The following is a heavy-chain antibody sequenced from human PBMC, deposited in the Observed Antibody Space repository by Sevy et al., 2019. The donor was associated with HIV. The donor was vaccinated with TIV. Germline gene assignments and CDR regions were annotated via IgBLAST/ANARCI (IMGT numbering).Heavy chain of an antibody. J-gene: IGHJ4*02. CDR2: ILHSGGT. CDR3: ARGLGMVRGDFDY. D-gene: IGHD3-10*01. V-gene: IGHV4-34*01. Sequence: SETLSLTCAVHGGSFDGYYWTWIRQPQPSGKWHEWIGEILHSGGTNYNPSLKSRVTISVDTSKNQFSLKMTSLTAADTAMYYCARGLGMVRGDFDYWAQGTLVTVSS. CDR1: GGSFDGYY.